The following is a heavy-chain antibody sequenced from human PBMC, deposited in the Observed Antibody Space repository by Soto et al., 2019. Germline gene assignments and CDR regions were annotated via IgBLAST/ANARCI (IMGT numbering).Heavy chain of an antibody. Sequence: SETLSLTCAVSGGSISSSNWWSWVRQPPGKGLEWIGEIYHSGSTNYNPSLKSRVTISVDKSKNQFYLKLSSVTAADTAVYYCERDRAAAKKYYGMDVWGQGTKVTVYS. CDR1: GGSISSSNW. D-gene: IGHD6-13*01. CDR3: ERDRAAAKKYYGMDV. CDR2: IYHSGST. J-gene: IGHJ6*02. V-gene: IGHV4-4*02.